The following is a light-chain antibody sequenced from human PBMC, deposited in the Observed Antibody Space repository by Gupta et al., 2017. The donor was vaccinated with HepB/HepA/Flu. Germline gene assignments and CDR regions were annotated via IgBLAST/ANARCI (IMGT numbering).Light chain of an antibody. CDR2: EVD. Sequence: QPASVSGSPAQSITISCTGTSSDVGGYDLVSWYQQRPGKVPKLMIFEVDKRPAGVSSRFSASKSGNRASLTIAGLQAEDEADYYCGSYAGWHNSYIFGTGTAVTVL. CDR1: SSDVGGYDL. V-gene: IGLV2-23*02. CDR3: GSYAGWHNSYI. J-gene: IGLJ1*01.